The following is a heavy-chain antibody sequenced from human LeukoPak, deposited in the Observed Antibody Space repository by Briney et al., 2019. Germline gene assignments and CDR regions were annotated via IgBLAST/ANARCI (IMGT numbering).Heavy chain of an antibody. CDR1: GYTFTSYY. D-gene: IGHD6-13*01. V-gene: IGHV1-46*01. CDR3: ARQHSSSWYYFDY. J-gene: IGHJ4*02. Sequence: ASVKVSCKASGYTFTSYYMHWVRQAPGQGLEWMGIINPSGGSTSYAQKFQGRVTMTRHTSTSTVYMYLSSLKASDTAMYYCARQHSSSWYYFDYWGQGTLVTVSS. CDR2: INPSGGST.